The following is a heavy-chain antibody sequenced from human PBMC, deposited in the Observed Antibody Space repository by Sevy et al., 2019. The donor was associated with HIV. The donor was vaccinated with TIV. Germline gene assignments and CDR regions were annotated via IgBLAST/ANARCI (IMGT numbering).Heavy chain of an antibody. CDR2: INHSGST. CDR3: ARGADCSSTSCYGGLGMNWFDP. V-gene: IGHV4-34*01. D-gene: IGHD2-2*01. J-gene: IGHJ5*02. Sequence: SETLSLTCAVYGGSFSGYYWSWIRQPPGKGLEWMGEINHSGSTNYNASPESRVTISVNTSKNQFSLRLSSVTAADTAVYYCARGADCSSTSCYGGLGMNWFDPWGQGTMVTVSS. CDR1: GGSFSGYY.